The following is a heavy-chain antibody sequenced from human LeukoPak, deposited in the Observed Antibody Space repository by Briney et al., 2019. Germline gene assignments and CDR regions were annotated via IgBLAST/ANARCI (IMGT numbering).Heavy chain of an antibody. D-gene: IGHD6-19*01. V-gene: IGHV3-23*01. Sequence: GGSLRLSCAACGFIFSNFAMKWVRQAPGKGLEWVSAVSDRARSTYYAVSVKGRFTISRDNFQSTLYLQMNSLRADDTALYYCAKAGSGWSNSDYWGQGALVTVSS. J-gene: IGHJ4*02. CDR1: GFIFSNFA. CDR3: AKAGSGWSNSDY. CDR2: VSDRARST.